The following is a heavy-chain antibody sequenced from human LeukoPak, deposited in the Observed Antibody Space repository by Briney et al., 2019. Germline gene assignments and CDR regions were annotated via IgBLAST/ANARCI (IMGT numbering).Heavy chain of an antibody. CDR3: ARDSSSREIWFGELLLVFYMDV. CDR1: GFTFSSYG. J-gene: IGHJ6*03. V-gene: IGHV3-21*05. CDR2: ISSSSSYI. Sequence: PGGSLRLSCAASGFTFSSYGMNWVRQAPGKGLEWVSYISSSSSYIYYADSVKGRFTISRDNAKNSLYLQMNSLRAEDTAVYYCARDSSSREIWFGELLLVFYMDVWGKGTTVTVSS. D-gene: IGHD3-10*01.